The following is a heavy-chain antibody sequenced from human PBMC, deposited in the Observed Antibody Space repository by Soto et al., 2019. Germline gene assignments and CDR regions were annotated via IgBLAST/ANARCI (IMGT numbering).Heavy chain of an antibody. CDR2: INSDGSVS. J-gene: IGHJ6*03. CDR1: GFTFSNYW. CDR3: ARGDCVGGTCYSLAGSFFYYMDV. D-gene: IGHD2-15*01. V-gene: IGHV3-74*02. Sequence: EVQLVESGGGLVQPGGSLRLYCAASGFTFSNYWMYWVRQAPGKGLEWVSRINSDGSVSSHADSVRGRLTISRDNVKNTLYLHMDSLRAEDTAVYFCARGDCVGGTCYSLAGSFFYYMDVWGKGTTVTVFS.